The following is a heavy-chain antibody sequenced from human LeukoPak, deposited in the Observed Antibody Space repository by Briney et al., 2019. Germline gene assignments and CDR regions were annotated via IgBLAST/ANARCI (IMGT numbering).Heavy chain of an antibody. D-gene: IGHD3-10*01. J-gene: IGHJ4*02. Sequence: SETLSLTCTVSGGSISSYYWIWIRQPPGEGREGLGYIYYSGSTNYNPSLKSRVTISVDTSKNPFSLKMSSVTAADTAVYYCASAGVYYGSGSYYLSFDYWGQGTLVTVSS. CDR3: ASAGVYYGSGSYYLSFDY. V-gene: IGHV4-59*13. CDR2: IYYSGST. CDR1: GGSISSYY.